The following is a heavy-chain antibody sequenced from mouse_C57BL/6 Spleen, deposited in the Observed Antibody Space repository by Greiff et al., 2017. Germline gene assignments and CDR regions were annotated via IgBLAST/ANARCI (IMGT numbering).Heavy chain of an antibody. V-gene: IGHV1-69*01. D-gene: IGHD1-1*01. Sequence: LVESGAELVMPGASVKLSCKASGYTFTSYWMHWVKQRPGQGLEWIGEIDPSDSYTNYNQKFKGKSTLTVDKSSSTAYMQLSSLTSEDSAVYYCARGYYYGSSYEGFAYWGQGTLVTVSA. J-gene: IGHJ3*01. CDR3: ARGYYYGSSYEGFAY. CDR1: GYTFTSYW. CDR2: IDPSDSYT.